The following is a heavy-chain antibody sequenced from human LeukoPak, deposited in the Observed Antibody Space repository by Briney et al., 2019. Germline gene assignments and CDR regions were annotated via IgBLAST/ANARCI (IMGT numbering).Heavy chain of an antibody. V-gene: IGHV3-74*01. Sequence: PGGSLRLSCAASGFTFSAYWMHWVRQAPGKGLVWVSRINSDGFSIAYADSVKGRFTISRDNAKNSLYLQMNSLRAEDTAVYYCASLWFGELSPMDVWGQGTTVTVSS. CDR1: GFTFSAYW. CDR2: INSDGFSI. J-gene: IGHJ6*02. D-gene: IGHD3-10*01. CDR3: ASLWFGELSPMDV.